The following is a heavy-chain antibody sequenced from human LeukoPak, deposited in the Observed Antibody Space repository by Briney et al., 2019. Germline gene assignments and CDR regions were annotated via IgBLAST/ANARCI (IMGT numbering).Heavy chain of an antibody. CDR3: ARAGGYSGYASN. Sequence: GGSLRLSCAASGFTFSDYYMSWIRQAPGKGLQWVSFISGSGSTVYYADSVKGRFTISRDNAKNSLYLQMNSLRAEDTAVYYCARAGGYSGYASNWGQGTLVTVSS. V-gene: IGHV3-11*01. CDR2: ISGSGSTV. D-gene: IGHD5-12*01. CDR1: GFTFSDYY. J-gene: IGHJ4*02.